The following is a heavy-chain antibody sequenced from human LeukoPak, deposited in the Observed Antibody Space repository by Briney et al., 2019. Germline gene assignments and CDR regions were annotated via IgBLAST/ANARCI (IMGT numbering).Heavy chain of an antibody. D-gene: IGHD4-17*01. J-gene: IGHJ3*02. CDR1: GGTFSSYA. CDR3: ARAVGDYDAFDI. V-gene: IGHV1-69*04. Sequence: SVKVSCKASGGTFSSYAISWVRQAPGQGLEWMGRIIPILGIANYAQKFQGRVTITADESTSTAYMELSSLRSEDTAVYYCARAVGDYDAFDIWGQGTMVTVSS. CDR2: IIPILGIA.